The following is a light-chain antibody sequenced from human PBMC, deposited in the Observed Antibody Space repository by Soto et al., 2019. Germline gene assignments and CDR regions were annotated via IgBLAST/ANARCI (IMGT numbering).Light chain of an antibody. V-gene: IGKV1-33*01. CDR3: QQYDSLPYT. CDR2: GAS. CDR1: QDINDY. J-gene: IGKJ2*01. Sequence: QMTQSPSSLSASLGDRVTLTCQASQDINDYSNWYQQKPGKAPRLLIYGASFLEVGVPSRFSGSGSGTHFTLTISSLQHEDVATYYCQQYDSLPYTFGQGTRLEIK.